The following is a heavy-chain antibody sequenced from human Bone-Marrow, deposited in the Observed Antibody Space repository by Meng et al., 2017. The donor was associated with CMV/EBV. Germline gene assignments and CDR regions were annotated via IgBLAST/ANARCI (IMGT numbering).Heavy chain of an antibody. D-gene: IGHD6-19*01. CDR1: RGSFSDYY. V-gene: IGHV4-34*01. CDR2: INHDGNT. J-gene: IGHJ4*02. CDR3: ARRSRHNSGWYIDY. Sequence: VYRGSFSDYYWTWIRQPPGKGLEWIGEINHDGNTNYRSSLKSRITISVDTSKNQFSLKVNSVTAADTAKYYCARRSRHNSGWYIDYWSQGTLVTVSS.